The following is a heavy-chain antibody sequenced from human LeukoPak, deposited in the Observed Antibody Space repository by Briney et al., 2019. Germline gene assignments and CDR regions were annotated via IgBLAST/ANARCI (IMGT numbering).Heavy chain of an antibody. V-gene: IGHV3-74*01. Sequence: QAGGSLRLSCVASGFSFSTYWMHWVRQAPGKGLVWVSRINSDMSSTNYADSVKGRSTISRDNAKNTLYLQMNSLRAEDTAVYYCARDIAVSGNYFDYWGQGTLVTVSS. D-gene: IGHD6-19*01. CDR3: ARDIAVSGNYFDY. J-gene: IGHJ4*02. CDR2: INSDMSST. CDR1: GFSFSTYW.